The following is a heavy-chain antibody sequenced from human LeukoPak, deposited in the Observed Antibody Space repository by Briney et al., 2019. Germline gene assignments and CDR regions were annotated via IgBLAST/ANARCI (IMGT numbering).Heavy chain of an antibody. CDR1: GFTFTTYW. D-gene: IGHD4-17*01. Sequence: GGSLRLTCAASGFTFTTYWMHWVRQAPGKGLEWVSSISSSSSYIYYADSVKGRFTISRDNAKNSLYLQMNSLRAEDTAVYYCATRVQTTDIIFDYWGQGTLVTVSS. CDR2: ISSSSSYI. CDR3: ATRVQTTDIIFDY. V-gene: IGHV3-21*01. J-gene: IGHJ4*02.